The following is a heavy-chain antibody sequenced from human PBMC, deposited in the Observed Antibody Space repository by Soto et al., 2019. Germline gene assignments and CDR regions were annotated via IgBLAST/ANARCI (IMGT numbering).Heavy chain of an antibody. D-gene: IGHD1-26*01. CDR2: ISGSGGST. V-gene: IGHV3-23*01. Sequence: GGSLRLSCAASGFTFSSYAMSWVRQAPGKGLEWVSAISGSGGSTSYADAVKGRFTISRDNSKNTQYLQMNSLRAEDTAVYYCAKDLRRAKSPYYFDYWGQGTLVTVSS. CDR1: GFTFSSYA. CDR3: AKDLRRAKSPYYFDY. J-gene: IGHJ4*02.